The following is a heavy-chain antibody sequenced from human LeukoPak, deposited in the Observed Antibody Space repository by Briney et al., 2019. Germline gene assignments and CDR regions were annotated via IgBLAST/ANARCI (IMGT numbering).Heavy chain of an antibody. J-gene: IGHJ4*02. V-gene: IGHV3-7*01. Sequence: GGSLRLSCAASGFTSSRHPMSWVRQAPGKGLEWVANINEDGSEKYYVDSVKGRFTISRDNAKNSLYLQMNSLRAEDTAVYYCARGRAVADYWGQGTLVTVSS. CDR3: ARGRAVADY. D-gene: IGHD6-19*01. CDR1: GFTSSRHP. CDR2: INEDGSEK.